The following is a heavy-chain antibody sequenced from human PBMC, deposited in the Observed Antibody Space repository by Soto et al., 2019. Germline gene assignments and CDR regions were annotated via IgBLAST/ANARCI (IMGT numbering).Heavy chain of an antibody. CDR3: ARLPAKYSSGPYGGY. D-gene: IGHD6-19*01. CDR2: IYYSGST. J-gene: IGHJ4*02. CDR1: GGSISSSSYY. Sequence: SETLSLTCTVSGGSISSSSYYWGWIRHPPGKGLEWIGSIYYSGSTYYNPSLKSRVTISVDTSKNQFSLKLSSVTAADTAVYYCARLPAKYSSGPYGGYWGQGTLVTVSS. V-gene: IGHV4-39*01.